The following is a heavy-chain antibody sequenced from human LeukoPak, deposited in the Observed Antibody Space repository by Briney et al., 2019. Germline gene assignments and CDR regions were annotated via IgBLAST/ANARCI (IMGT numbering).Heavy chain of an antibody. CDR2: FNPNTGGT. Sequence: ASVKVSCKASGYTFTGYYMHWVRQAPGQGLEWMGYFNPNTGGTNYALKFLVRVTMTGDTSISTAYMELSRLRSDDTAVYFCARGYLSAPGTFDYWGQGPLVTVSS. J-gene: IGHJ4*02. V-gene: IGHV1-2*02. CDR1: GYTFTGYY. D-gene: IGHD6-13*01. CDR3: ARGYLSAPGTFDY.